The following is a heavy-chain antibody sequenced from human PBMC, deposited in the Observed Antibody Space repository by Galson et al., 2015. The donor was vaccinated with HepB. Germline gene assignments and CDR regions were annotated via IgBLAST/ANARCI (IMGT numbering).Heavy chain of an antibody. CDR1: GYSFSGYY. J-gene: IGHJ6*02. CDR2: INPSSGGT. D-gene: IGHD3-10*01. Sequence: SVKVSCKASGYSFSGYYLHWVRQAPGQGLEWMGRINPSSGGTKYAQKFQGRVTMARDTSINTAYMELRRLRSDDTAVYYCARDGNYYGSGSYGVQNYHYFGMDVWGQGTTVTVSS. V-gene: IGHV1-2*06. CDR3: ARDGNYYGSGSYGVQNYHYFGMDV.